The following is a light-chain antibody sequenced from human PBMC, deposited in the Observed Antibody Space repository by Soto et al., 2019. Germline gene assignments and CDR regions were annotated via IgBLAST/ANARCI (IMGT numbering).Light chain of an antibody. CDR1: QSISSW. Sequence: DIQMTQSPSTLSASVGDRVTITCRASQSISSWLAWYQQKPGKAPKLLIYDASSLESGVTSRFIGSGSGTEFTLTISSLEADDFANYFCQQYNRYRTFGQGTKVEIQ. CDR2: DAS. V-gene: IGKV1-5*01. CDR3: QQYNRYRT. J-gene: IGKJ1*01.